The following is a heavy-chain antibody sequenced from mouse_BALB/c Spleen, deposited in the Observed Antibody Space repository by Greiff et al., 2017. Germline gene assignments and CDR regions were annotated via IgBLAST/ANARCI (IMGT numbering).Heavy chain of an antibody. CDR1: GFTFSSYA. J-gene: IGHJ1*01. CDR3: ARVPGWYFDV. V-gene: IGHV5-6-5*01. Sequence: EVMLVESGGGLVKPGGSLKLSCAASGFTFSSYAMSWVRQTPEKRLEWVASISSGGSTYYPDSVKGRFTISRDNARNILYLQMSSLRSEDTAMYYCARVPGWYFDVWGAGTTVTVSS. CDR2: ISSGGST.